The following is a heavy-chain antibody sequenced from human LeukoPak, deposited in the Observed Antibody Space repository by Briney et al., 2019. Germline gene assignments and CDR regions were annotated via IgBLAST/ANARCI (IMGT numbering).Heavy chain of an antibody. CDR1: GFTVSSNY. Sequence: GGSLRLSCAASGFTVSSNYMSWVRQAPGKGLEWVANIKLDGSEKNYVDSVKGRFTISRDNTKNSLYLQMNSLRVEDTAVFYCARELRDSSGYYWGQGTLVTVSS. V-gene: IGHV3-7*03. D-gene: IGHD3-22*01. J-gene: IGHJ4*02. CDR3: ARELRDSSGYY. CDR2: IKLDGSEK.